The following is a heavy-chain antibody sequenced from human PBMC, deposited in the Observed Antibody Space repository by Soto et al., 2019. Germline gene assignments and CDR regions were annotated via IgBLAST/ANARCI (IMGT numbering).Heavy chain of an antibody. D-gene: IGHD5-12*01. J-gene: IGHJ3*02. CDR1: GFTFSSYD. V-gene: IGHV3-13*01. Sequence: EVQLVESGGGLVQPGGSLRLSCAASGFTFSSYDMHWVRQATGKGLEWVSAIGTAGDTYYPGSVKGRFTISRENAKNSLNLQMNSLRAGDTAVYYCARGLSKRGYSGYDRTYAFDIWGQGTMVTVSS. CDR3: ARGLSKRGYSGYDRTYAFDI. CDR2: IGTAGDT.